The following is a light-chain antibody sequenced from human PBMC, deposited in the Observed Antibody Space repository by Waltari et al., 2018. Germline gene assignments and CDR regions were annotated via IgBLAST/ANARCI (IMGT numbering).Light chain of an antibody. CDR2: WAS. Sequence: DIVMTQSPDSLAMSLGERATINCKSSQSVLYTSNNKNYLAWYQQKPGQPPKLLIYWASTRKSGVPDRFSGSGSGTDFTLTISSLQAEDVAVYYCQQYYTIPPRTFGQGTKVEIK. CDR1: QSVLYTSNNKNY. V-gene: IGKV4-1*01. CDR3: QQYYTIPPRT. J-gene: IGKJ1*01.